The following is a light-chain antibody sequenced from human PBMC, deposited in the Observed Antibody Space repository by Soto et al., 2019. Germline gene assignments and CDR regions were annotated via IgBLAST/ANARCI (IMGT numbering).Light chain of an antibody. CDR3: QQRSNWPPIT. CDR2: GAS. J-gene: IGKJ5*01. V-gene: IGKV3D-20*02. CDR1: QSVSNNY. Sequence: EIVFTQSPGTLSLSPGERATLSCRASQSVSNNYLAWYQQKPGQAPRLLIYGASNRATGIPDRFSGSGSGTDFTLTISSLEPEDFAVYYCQQRSNWPPITFGQGTRL.